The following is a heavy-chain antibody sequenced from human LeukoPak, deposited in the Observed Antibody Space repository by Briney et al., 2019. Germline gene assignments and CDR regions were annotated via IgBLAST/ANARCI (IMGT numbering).Heavy chain of an antibody. CDR3: ARSGVGGQGAFDI. Sequence: ASVKVSCKASGYTFTGYYIHWVRQAPGQGLEWLAIMNPSGGSTNYAQKFQGRVTMTRDTSTSTVYMELCSLRSEDTAVYYCARSGVGGQGAFDIWGQGTMVTVSS. D-gene: IGHD1-26*01. CDR2: MNPSGGST. CDR1: GYTFTGYY. J-gene: IGHJ3*02. V-gene: IGHV1-46*01.